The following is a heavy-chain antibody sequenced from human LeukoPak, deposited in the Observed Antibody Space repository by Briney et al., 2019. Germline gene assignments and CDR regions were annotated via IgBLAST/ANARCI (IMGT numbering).Heavy chain of an antibody. J-gene: IGHJ4*02. D-gene: IGHD2-15*01. CDR1: GFTFSHFW. Sequence: GVSLRLSCAASGFTFSHFWMSWVRQAPGKGLEWVAYIKKTGSETYYVDSVKGRFTITRDNTRNSLFLQMYSLRAEDTAVCFCAREDGYCSGGNCYSYFDSWGQGTLVTVSS. V-gene: IGHV3-7*01. CDR2: IKKTGSET. CDR3: AREDGYCSGGNCYSYFDS.